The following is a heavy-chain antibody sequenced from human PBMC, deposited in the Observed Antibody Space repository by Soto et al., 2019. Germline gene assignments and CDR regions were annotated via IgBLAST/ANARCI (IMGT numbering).Heavy chain of an antibody. Sequence: QVTLKESGPVLVKPTETLTLTCTVSGFSLSNARMGVSWIRQPPGKALEWLAHIFSNDEKSYSTSLKSRLTISKDTSKSQVVLTMTNMDPVDTATYYCARMGPDKYYDFLNWIDPWGQGTLVTVSS. CDR1: GFSLSNARMG. V-gene: IGHV2-26*01. CDR3: ARMGPDKYYDFLNWIDP. D-gene: IGHD3-3*01. J-gene: IGHJ5*02. CDR2: IFSNDEK.